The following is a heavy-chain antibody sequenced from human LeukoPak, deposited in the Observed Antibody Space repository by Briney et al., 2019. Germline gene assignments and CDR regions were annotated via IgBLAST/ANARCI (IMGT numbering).Heavy chain of an antibody. V-gene: IGHV3-30*18. CDR3: AKDYCGGDCSTFDY. J-gene: IGHJ4*02. CDR1: GFTFSSYG. Sequence: GGSLTLSCAASGFTFSSYGMHWVRQAPGKGLEWVAVISYDGSNKYYADSVKGRFTISRDNSKNTLYLQMNSLRAEDTAVYYCAKDYCGGDCSTFDYWGQGTLVTVSS. D-gene: IGHD2-21*02. CDR2: ISYDGSNK.